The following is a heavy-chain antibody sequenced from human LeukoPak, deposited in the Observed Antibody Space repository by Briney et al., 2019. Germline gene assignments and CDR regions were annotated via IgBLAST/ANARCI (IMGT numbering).Heavy chain of an antibody. CDR1: GYSFTSYW. CDR2: IYPGDSDT. CDR3: ARLYYYDSSGYAPFGY. D-gene: IGHD3-22*01. J-gene: IGHJ4*02. V-gene: IGHV5-51*01. Sequence: GESLKISCRGSGYSFTSYWIGWVRQMPGKGLEWMGIIYPGDSDTRYSPSFQGQVTISADKSISTAYLQWSSLKASDTAMYYCARLYYYDSSGYAPFGYWGQGTLVTVSS.